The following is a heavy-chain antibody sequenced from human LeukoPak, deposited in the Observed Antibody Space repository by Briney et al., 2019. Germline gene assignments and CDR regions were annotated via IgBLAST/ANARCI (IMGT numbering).Heavy chain of an antibody. CDR3: ARRIDILTGYFCFDY. Sequence: GGSLRLSCAASGFTFSSYSMNWVRQAPGKGLEWVSYISSSSSTIYYADSVKGRFTISRDNAKNSLYLQMNSLRAEDTAVYYCARRIDILTGYFCFDYWGQGTLVTVSS. V-gene: IGHV3-48*01. CDR2: ISSSSSTI. J-gene: IGHJ4*02. D-gene: IGHD3-9*01. CDR1: GFTFSSYS.